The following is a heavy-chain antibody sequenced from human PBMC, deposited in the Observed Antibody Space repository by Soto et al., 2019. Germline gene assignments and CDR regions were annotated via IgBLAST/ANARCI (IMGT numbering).Heavy chain of an antibody. Sequence: EVQLLESGGGLVQPGGSLRLSCAASGFTFSSYAMSWVRQAPGKGLEWVSAISGSGGSTYYADSVKGRFTISRDNSKNSLYLQMNSLRAEDTAVYYCANLGAAAGGWFDPWGQGTLVTVSS. CDR2: ISGSGGST. CDR1: GFTFSSYA. V-gene: IGHV3-23*01. J-gene: IGHJ5*02. D-gene: IGHD6-13*01. CDR3: ANLGAAAGGWFDP.